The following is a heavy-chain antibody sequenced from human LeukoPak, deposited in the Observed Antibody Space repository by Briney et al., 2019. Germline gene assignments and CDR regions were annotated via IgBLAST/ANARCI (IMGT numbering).Heavy chain of an antibody. CDR2: IRGKANSYAT. Sequence: GGSLRLSCAASGFTFSGSAMHWVRQASGKGLEWVGRIRGKANSYATAYAASMKGSFTISRDDSKNTAYLQMNSLKTEDTAVYYCAKDRGELRYSSSWTVFDYWGQGTLVTVSS. D-gene: IGHD6-13*01. CDR3: AKDRGELRYSSSWTVFDY. J-gene: IGHJ4*02. V-gene: IGHV3-73*01. CDR1: GFTFSGSA.